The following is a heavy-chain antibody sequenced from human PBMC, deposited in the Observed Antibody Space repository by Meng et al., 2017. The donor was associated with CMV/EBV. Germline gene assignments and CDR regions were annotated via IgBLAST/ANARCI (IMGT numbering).Heavy chain of an antibody. V-gene: IGHV1-69*10. CDR1: GGTFSSYA. Sequence: SVHVSCKASGGTFSSYAISWVRQAPGQGLEWMGGIIPILGIANYAQKFQGRVTITADKSTSTAYMELSSLRSEDTAVYYCASTNRPPGAEEDAFDIWGQGTMVTVSS. CDR2: IIPILGIA. CDR3: ASTNRPPGAEEDAFDI. D-gene: IGHD1-26*01. J-gene: IGHJ3*02.